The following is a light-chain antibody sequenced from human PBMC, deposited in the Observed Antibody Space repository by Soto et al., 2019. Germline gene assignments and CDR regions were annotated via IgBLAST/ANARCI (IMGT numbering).Light chain of an antibody. Sequence: QSALTQPASVSGSPGQSITISCTGTSSDVGSYNLVSWYQQHPGKAPKLMIYEGSKRPSGVSNRFSGSNSGNTASLTISGLQAEDEADYYCCSYAGSLVFGGGTKVTVL. V-gene: IGLV2-23*01. CDR3: CSYAGSLV. CDR1: SSDVGSYNL. J-gene: IGLJ2*01. CDR2: EGS.